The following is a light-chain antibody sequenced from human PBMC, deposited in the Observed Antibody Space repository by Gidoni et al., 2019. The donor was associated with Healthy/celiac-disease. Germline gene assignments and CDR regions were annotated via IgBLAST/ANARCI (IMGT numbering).Light chain of an antibody. Sequence: SYVLTQPPSVSVAPRKTARITCGGNNIGSKRVHWYQQKPGQAPVLVVYDDSDRPSGIPERFSGSNSGNTATLTISRVEAGDEADYYCQVWDSSSDHRYVFGTGTKVTVL. V-gene: IGLV3-21*03. CDR2: DDS. CDR3: QVWDSSSDHRYV. J-gene: IGLJ1*01. CDR1: NIGSKR.